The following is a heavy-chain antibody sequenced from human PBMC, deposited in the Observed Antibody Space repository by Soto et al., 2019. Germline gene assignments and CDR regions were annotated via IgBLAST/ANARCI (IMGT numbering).Heavy chain of an antibody. D-gene: IGHD3-10*01. CDR1: GFTFSSFR. CDR2: IKEDGSET. V-gene: IGHV3-7*03. Sequence: QLVESGGGLVQPGGSLRLSCVVSGFTFSSFRMNWVRQAPGKGLEWVANIKEDGSETYYVDSVKGRFTISRDNANRSLFLQMNSLRAEDTAVYYCARTVVRGLNRHHGLDVWGQGTTVSVSS. CDR3: ARTVVRGLNRHHGLDV. J-gene: IGHJ6*02.